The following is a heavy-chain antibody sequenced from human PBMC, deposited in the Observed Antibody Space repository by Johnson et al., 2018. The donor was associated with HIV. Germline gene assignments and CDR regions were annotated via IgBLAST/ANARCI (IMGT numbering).Heavy chain of an antibody. V-gene: IGHV3-66*01. CDR3: ARDPFRDAFDI. CDR2: INTGGST. Sequence: MQLVESGGGLVQPGGSLRLSCAASGFTVSSNYMSWVRQAPGKGLEWVSLINTGGSTYYADSVKGRFPISRDNSKNLLYLQMNGLRAEDTAVYYCARDPFRDAFDIWGQGTMVTVSS. CDR1: GFTVSSNY. J-gene: IGHJ3*02.